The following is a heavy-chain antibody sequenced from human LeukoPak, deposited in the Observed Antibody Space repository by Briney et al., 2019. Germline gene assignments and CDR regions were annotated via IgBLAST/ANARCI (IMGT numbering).Heavy chain of an antibody. Sequence: PGGSLRLSCAASGFTFSSYAMRWVRQAPGKGLEWVAVISYDGSNKYYADSVKGRFTISRDNSKNTLYLQMNSLRAEDTAVYYCARDERYFDWSYVLGYWGQGTLVTVSS. CDR1: GFTFSSYA. CDR3: ARDERYFDWSYVLGY. D-gene: IGHD3-9*01. J-gene: IGHJ4*02. V-gene: IGHV3-30-3*01. CDR2: ISYDGSNK.